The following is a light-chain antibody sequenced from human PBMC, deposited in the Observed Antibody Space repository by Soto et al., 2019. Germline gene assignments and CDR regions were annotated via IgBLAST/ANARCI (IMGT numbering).Light chain of an antibody. J-gene: IGLJ2*01. Sequence: QSVLTQPPSVSGAPGQRVTISCTGSSSIIGAGYDVHWYQQVPGTAPKLLIYGNINRPSGVPDRFSGSKSGTSASLAITGLQADDEADYYCQSYDSSLTVVFGGGTKLTVL. CDR2: GNI. V-gene: IGLV1-40*01. CDR1: SSIIGAGYD. CDR3: QSYDSSLTVV.